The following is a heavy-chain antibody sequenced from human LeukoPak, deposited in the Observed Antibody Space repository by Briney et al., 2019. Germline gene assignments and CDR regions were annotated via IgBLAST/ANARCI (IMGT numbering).Heavy chain of an antibody. CDR1: GFTFSSYG. CDR2: ISYDGSNK. J-gene: IGHJ4*02. D-gene: IGHD4-17*01. Sequence: PGGSLRLSCAASGFTFSSYGMHWVRQAPGKGLEWVAAISYDGSNKYYADSVKGRFTISRDNSKNTLYLQMNSLRAEDAAVYYCAKDQNGDYSFDFDYWGQGTLVTVSS. CDR3: AKDQNGDYSFDFDY. V-gene: IGHV3-30*18.